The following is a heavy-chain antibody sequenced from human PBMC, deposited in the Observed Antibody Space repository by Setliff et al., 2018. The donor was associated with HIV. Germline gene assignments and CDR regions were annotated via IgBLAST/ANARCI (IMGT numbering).Heavy chain of an antibody. CDR2: IYTSGST. CDR3: ARELGLGTFYYDTTGNPKANAFDI. Sequence: SETLSLTCTVSGGSISSGSYYWSWIRQPAGKGLEWIGRIYTSGSTNYNPSVKSRVTISVDTSKNQFSLKLSSATAADTAVYYCARELGLGTFYYDTTGNPKANAFDIWGHGTMVTVSS. CDR1: GGSISSGSYY. V-gene: IGHV4-61*02. D-gene: IGHD3-22*01. J-gene: IGHJ3*02.